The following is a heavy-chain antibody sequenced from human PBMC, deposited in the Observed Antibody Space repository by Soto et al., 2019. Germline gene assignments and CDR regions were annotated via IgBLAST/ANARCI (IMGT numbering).Heavy chain of an antibody. D-gene: IGHD1-1*01. J-gene: IGHJ4*02. CDR3: AKSVYNWNDGFFDY. Sequence: QVQLVESGGGVVQPGRSLRLSCAASGFTFSTYGMHWVRQAPGKGLEWVAVISYDGVNKYYADSVKGLFTISSDNSKNTLYLQMNSLRAEDTAVYYCAKSVYNWNDGFFDYWGQGTLVTVSS. V-gene: IGHV3-30*18. CDR2: ISYDGVNK. CDR1: GFTFSTYG.